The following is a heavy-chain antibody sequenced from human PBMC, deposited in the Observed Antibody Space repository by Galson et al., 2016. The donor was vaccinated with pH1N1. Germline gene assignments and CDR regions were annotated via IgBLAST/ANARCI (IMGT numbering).Heavy chain of an antibody. CDR3: GRHADLRTPDY. J-gene: IGHJ4*02. CDR2: IDPRDSHA. V-gene: IGHV5-10-1*01. CDR1: GYTFTNYW. Sequence: QSGAEVKKPGESLKISCKASGYTFTNYWISWVRQMPGKGLEWMGRIDPRDSHASYSPAFRGLVSISSDKSTDTASLQWSSLKASDTAMYYCGRHADLRTPDYWGQGTLVTVSS.